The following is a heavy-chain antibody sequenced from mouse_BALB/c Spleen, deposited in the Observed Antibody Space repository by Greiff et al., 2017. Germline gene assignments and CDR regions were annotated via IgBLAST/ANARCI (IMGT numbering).Heavy chain of an antibody. V-gene: IGHV3-6*02. Sequence: EVQLQQSGPGLVKPSQSLSLTCSVTGYSITSGYFWYWIRQFPGNKLEWMGYISYDGSNNYNPSLKNRISITRDTSKNQFFLKLNSVTTEDTATYYCARVTVTGDWYFDVWGAGTTVTVSS. J-gene: IGHJ1*01. CDR1: GYSITSGYF. CDR2: ISYDGSN. CDR3: ARVTVTGDWYFDV.